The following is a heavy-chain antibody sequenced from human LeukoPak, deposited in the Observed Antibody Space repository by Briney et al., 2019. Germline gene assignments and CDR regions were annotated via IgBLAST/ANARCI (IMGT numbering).Heavy chain of an antibody. CDR1: GFTFDDYA. V-gene: IGHV3-9*01. CDR3: AKASGSWYGNYFDY. D-gene: IGHD6-13*01. Sequence: GGSLRLSCAASGFTFDDYAMHWVRQAPGKGLEWVSGISWNSGSIGYADSVKGRFTISRDNAKNSLYLQMNSLRAEDTALYYCAKASGSWYGNYFDYWGQGTLVTVSS. CDR2: ISWNSGSI. J-gene: IGHJ4*02.